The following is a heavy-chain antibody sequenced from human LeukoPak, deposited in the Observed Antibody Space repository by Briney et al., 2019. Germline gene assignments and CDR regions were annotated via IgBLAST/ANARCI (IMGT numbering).Heavy chain of an antibody. Sequence: ASVKVSCKASGYTFTGYYMHWVRQAPGQGLEWMGWINPNSGGTNYAQKFQGRVTMTRAPSISTAYMELRRLRSDDTAVYYCARYNWNDPQSAFDIWGQGTMVTVSS. CDR2: INPNSGGT. D-gene: IGHD1-1*01. V-gene: IGHV1-2*02. CDR3: ARYNWNDPQSAFDI. CDR1: GYTFTGYY. J-gene: IGHJ3*02.